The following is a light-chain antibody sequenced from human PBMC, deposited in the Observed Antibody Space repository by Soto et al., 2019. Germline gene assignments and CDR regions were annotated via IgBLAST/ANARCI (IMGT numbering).Light chain of an antibody. CDR2: AAS. J-gene: IGKJ5*01. V-gene: IGKV1-8*01. CDR3: QQYYSYPIT. CDR1: QGISSY. Sequence: AIRMTQSPSSFAASTGDRVTITCRARQGISSYLAWYQQKPGKAPKLLIYAASTLQSGVPSRFRGSGSGTDFTLTISCLQSEDFETYYCQQYYSYPITFGQGTRLEIK.